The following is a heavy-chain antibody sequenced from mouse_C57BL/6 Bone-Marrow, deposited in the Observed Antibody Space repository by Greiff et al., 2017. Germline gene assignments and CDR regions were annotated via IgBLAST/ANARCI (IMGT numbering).Heavy chain of an antibody. CDR1: GYTFTSYW. CDR2: IDPSDSYT. J-gene: IGHJ4*01. V-gene: IGHV1-50*01. D-gene: IGHD1-1*01. Sequence: QVQLQQPGAELVKPGASVKLSCKASGYTFTSYWMQWVKQRPGQGLEWIGEIDPSDSYTNYNQKVKGKATLTVDPSSSTAYLQLRSLTSEDSAVYYCASYYYGSREVYAMDYWGQGTSGTVSS. CDR3: ASYYYGSREVYAMDY.